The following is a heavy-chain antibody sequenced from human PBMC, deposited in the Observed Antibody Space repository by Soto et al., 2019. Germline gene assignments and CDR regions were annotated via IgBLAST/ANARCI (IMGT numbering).Heavy chain of an antibody. D-gene: IGHD6-19*01. Sequence: EVQLVESGGGLVKPGGSLRLSCAASGFNIKTYSMNWIRQAPGKVLEWVSAISSSGSHIYYADAVKGRFTISRDNANNAVFLQMNSLRAEATGVYYWTIDESASSSWHDNWGQGTRVTVSS. CDR1: GFNIKTYS. CDR3: TIDESASSSWHDN. V-gene: IGHV3-21*03. CDR2: ISSSGSHI. J-gene: IGHJ4*02.